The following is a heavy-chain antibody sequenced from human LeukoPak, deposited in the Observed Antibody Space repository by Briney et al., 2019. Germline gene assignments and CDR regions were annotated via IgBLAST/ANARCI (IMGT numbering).Heavy chain of an antibody. CDR2: IYPGDSDT. D-gene: IGHD4-17*01. CDR3: AGLVPNDYGVEIDAFDI. CDR1: GYSFTSYW. V-gene: IGHV5-51*01. J-gene: IGHJ3*02. Sequence: GESLKISCKGSGYSFTSYWIGWVRQMPGKGLEWMGIIYPGDSDTRYSPSFQGQVTISADKSISTAYLQWSSLKASDTAMHYCAGLVPNDYGVEIDAFDIWGQGTMVTVSS.